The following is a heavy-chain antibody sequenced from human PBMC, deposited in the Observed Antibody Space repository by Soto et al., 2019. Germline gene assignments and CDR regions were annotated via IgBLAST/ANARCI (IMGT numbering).Heavy chain of an antibody. V-gene: IGHV4-59*11. D-gene: IGHD6-13*01. Sequence: SQTLSLTCTVSGGSISSHYWSWIRQPPGKGLEWIGYIYYSGSTDYNPSLKSRVTISVDTSKNQFSLKLSSVTAADTAVYYCARDSGIAAAGTDPWGQGTLVTVSS. CDR2: IYYSGST. J-gene: IGHJ5*02. CDR3: ARDSGIAAAGTDP. CDR1: GGSISSHY.